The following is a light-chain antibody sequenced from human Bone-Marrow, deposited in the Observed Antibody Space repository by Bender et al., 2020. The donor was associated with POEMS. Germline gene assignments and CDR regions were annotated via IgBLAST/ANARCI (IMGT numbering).Light chain of an antibody. CDR1: GSDIGRYKY. CDR3: GSQRDGNKWV. CDR2: EVT. J-gene: IGLJ3*02. Sequence: QSGLTQPASVSGSPGQAVTISCTGTGSDIGRYKYVSWYQQHPDKAPKLIIFEVTKRPSGVSNRFSGSKSGNTASLTVSGLQPEDEADYYCGSQRDGNKWVFGGGTKVTVL. V-gene: IGLV2-14*01.